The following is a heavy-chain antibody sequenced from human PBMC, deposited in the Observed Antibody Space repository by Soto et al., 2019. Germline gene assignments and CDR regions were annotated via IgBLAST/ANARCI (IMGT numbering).Heavy chain of an antibody. CDR1: GFTFSDYT. V-gene: IGHV3-21*01. D-gene: IGHD6-25*01. CDR2: ISKSESYI. CDR3: AREAAGYSEYFDY. J-gene: IGHJ4*01. Sequence: GGSLRLSCAASGFTFSDYTMNWVRQAPGKGLEWVSSISKSESYIYYGDSLEGRFTISRDNAKDSLYLQINTLRAEDTAVYYCAREAAGYSEYFDYWGHGTLVTVSS.